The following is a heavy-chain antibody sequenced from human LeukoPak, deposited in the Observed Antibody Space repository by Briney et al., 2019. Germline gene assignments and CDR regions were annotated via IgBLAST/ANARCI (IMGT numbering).Heavy chain of an antibody. CDR1: GYSFTGYY. V-gene: IGHV1-2*02. D-gene: IGHD2-2*01. CDR2: INPNSGGT. CDR3: ASSGRGVPAAMVAAFDI. J-gene: IGHJ3*02. Sequence: GASVKVSCKASGYSFTGYYMHWVRHAPGQGLEWMGWINPNSGGTDYAQKFQGRVTMTRDTPISTAYMELSSLRSDDTAVYYCASSGRGVPAAMVAAFDIWGQGTMVTVSS.